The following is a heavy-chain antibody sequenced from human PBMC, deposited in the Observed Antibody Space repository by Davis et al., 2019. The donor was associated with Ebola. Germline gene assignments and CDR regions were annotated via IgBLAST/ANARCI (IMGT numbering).Heavy chain of an antibody. CDR3: ARVRTEYYYYGMDV. CDR2: IYYSGST. CDR1: GGSISSYY. Sequence: SETLSLTCTVSGGSISSYYWSWIRQPPGKGLEWIGYIYYSGSTNYNPSLKSRLTISVDTSKNQFSLKLSSVTAAATAVYYCARVRTEYYYYGMDVWGQGTTVTVSS. D-gene: IGHD1-14*01. J-gene: IGHJ6*02. V-gene: IGHV4-59*01.